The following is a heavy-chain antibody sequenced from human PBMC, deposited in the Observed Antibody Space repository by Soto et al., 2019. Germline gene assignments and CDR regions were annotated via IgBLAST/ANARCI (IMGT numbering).Heavy chain of an antibody. CDR3: ASSTYYYDSSGYYETYYFDY. Sequence: QVQLVQSGAEVKKPGASVKVSCKASGYTFTSYAMHWVRQAPGQRLEWMGWINAGNGNTKYSQKFQGRVTITRDTSASTAYMELSSLRSEDTAVYYCASSTYYYDSSGYYETYYFDYWGQGTLVTVSS. D-gene: IGHD3-22*01. J-gene: IGHJ4*02. CDR1: GYTFTSYA. CDR2: INAGNGNT. V-gene: IGHV1-3*01.